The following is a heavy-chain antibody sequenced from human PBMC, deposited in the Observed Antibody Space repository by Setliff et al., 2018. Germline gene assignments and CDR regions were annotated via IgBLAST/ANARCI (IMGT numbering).Heavy chain of an antibody. CDR1: GVSFSDYY. V-gene: IGHV4-34*01. CDR3: RSWSGYYKNDY. CDR2: INHSGTT. D-gene: IGHD3-3*01. Sequence: SETLSLTCTVYGVSFSDYYWGWVRQSPGKGLDWIGEINHSGTTNYDPSLEGRISISVDTSKRQFSLKLSSVTAADMAVYYCRSWSGYYKNDYWAQGTLVTVSS. J-gene: IGHJ4*02.